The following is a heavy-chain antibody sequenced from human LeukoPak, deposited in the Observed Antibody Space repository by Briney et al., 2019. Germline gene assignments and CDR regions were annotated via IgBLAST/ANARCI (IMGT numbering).Heavy chain of an antibody. D-gene: IGHD6-19*01. Sequence: GASVKVSCKASGYTFTGYYMHWVRQAPGQGLEWMGWINPNSGGTNYAQKFQGRVTMTRDTSISTAYMELSRLRSDDTAVYYCAREFRSYSSGWPDWSPYFDPWGQGTLVTVSS. CDR3: AREFRSYSSGWPDWSPYFDP. CDR1: GYTFTGYY. J-gene: IGHJ5*02. CDR2: INPNSGGT. V-gene: IGHV1-2*02.